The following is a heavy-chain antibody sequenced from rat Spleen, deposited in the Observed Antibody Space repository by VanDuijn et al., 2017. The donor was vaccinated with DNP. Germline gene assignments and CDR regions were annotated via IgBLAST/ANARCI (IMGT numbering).Heavy chain of an antibody. CDR1: GFSLSSYH. D-gene: IGHD3-2*01. V-gene: IGHV2-13*01. CDR3: TISAHYFDY. CDR2: IWAAGGT. Sequence: QEQLKESGPGLVQPSQTLSLTCTVSGFSLSSYHVSWVRQPPGKSLVWMGSIWAAGGTNYNSAVQSRLSISRDTSKSQVFLKMNSLQTEDTAIYFCTISAHYFDYWGQGVMVTVSS. J-gene: IGHJ2*01.